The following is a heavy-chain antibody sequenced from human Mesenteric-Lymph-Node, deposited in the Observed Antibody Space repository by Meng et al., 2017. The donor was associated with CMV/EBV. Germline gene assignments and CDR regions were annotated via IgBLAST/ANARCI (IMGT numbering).Heavy chain of an antibody. CDR3: AKGYCSSTSCSFDY. V-gene: IGHV3-9*01. Sequence: SLKISCAASGFTFDDYAMHWVRQAPGKGLEWVSGISWNSGSIGYADSVKGRFTISRDNAKNSLYLQMNSLRAEDTALYYCAKGYCSSTSCSFDYWGQGTLVTVSS. J-gene: IGHJ4*02. CDR1: GFTFDDYA. D-gene: IGHD2-2*01. CDR2: ISWNSGSI.